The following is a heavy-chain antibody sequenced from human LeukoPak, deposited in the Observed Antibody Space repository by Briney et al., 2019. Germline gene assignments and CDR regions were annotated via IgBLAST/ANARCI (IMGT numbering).Heavy chain of an antibody. J-gene: IGHJ4*02. V-gene: IGHV4-59*08. D-gene: IGHD3-16*01. Sequence: SETLSLTCTVSGGSISSNYWSWIRQPPGKGLEWIGYIYYTGSTSYNYNPSLKSRVTISVDTSTNPFSLKLSSVTAADTAVYYCARQVITFGPFDYWGQGTLVTVSS. CDR2: IYYTGSTSY. CDR3: ARQVITFGPFDY. CDR1: GGSISSNY.